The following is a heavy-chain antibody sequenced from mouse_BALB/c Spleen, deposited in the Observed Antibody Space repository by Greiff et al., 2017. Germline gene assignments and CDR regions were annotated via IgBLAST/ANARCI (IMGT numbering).Heavy chain of an antibody. CDR1: GYTFTSYV. CDR3: ARWGLDYAMDY. V-gene: IGHV1-14*01. Sequence: VQLQQSGPELVKPGASVKMSCKASGYTFTSYVMHWVKQKPGQGLEWIGYINPYNDGTKYNEKFKGKATLTSDKSSSTAYMELSSLTSEASAVYYCARWGLDYAMDYWGQGTSVTVSS. D-gene: IGHD2-13*01. J-gene: IGHJ4*01. CDR2: INPYNDGT.